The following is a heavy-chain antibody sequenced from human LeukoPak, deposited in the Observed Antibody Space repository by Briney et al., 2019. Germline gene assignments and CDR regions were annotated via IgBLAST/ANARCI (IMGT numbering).Heavy chain of an antibody. CDR2: VYSGST. Sequence: GGPLRLSCTVSGFTVSSNSMSWVRQAPGKGLEWVSFVYSGSTHYSDSVKGRFTVSRDNSKNTLYLQMNSLRAEDTAVYYCARRAGAYSHPYDYWGQGTLVTVSS. J-gene: IGHJ4*02. CDR3: ARRAGAYSHPYDY. V-gene: IGHV3-53*01. CDR1: GFTVSSNS. D-gene: IGHD4/OR15-4a*01.